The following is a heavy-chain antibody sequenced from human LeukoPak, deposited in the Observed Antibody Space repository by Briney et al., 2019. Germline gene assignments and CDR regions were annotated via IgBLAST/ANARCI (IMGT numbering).Heavy chain of an antibody. CDR1: SGSITSDY. V-gene: IGHV4-59*01. J-gene: IGHJ4*02. D-gene: IGHD3-10*01. CDR2: IHYSGST. CDR3: ARTYYFGSGSYHFDY. Sequence: SETLSLTCSVSSGSITSDYWSWIRQPPGKALEWIGYIHYSGSTNYNPSLRSRVAMSVDTSKNQFSLKLSSVTAADTAVYYCARTYYFGSGSYHFDYWGQGTLVTVSS.